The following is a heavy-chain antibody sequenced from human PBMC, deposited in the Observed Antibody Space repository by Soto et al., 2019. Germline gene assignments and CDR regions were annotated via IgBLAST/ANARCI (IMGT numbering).Heavy chain of an antibody. Sequence: QVQLVQSGAEVKKPGSSVKVSCKASGGTFSSYAFSWVRQAPGQGLEWMGGIIRIFHTSTYAQNFQGRVTITADESTSTAYMELINLRSDDTAVYYCVHCRDGYNSAFFDYWGQGTLVTVSS. J-gene: IGHJ4*02. CDR2: IIRIFHTS. CDR1: GGTFSSYA. D-gene: IGHD5-12*01. V-gene: IGHV1-69*01. CDR3: VHCRDGYNSAFFDY.